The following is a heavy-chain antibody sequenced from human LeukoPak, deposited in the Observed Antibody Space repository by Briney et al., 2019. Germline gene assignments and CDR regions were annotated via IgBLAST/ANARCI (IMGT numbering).Heavy chain of an antibody. V-gene: IGHV1-18*01. D-gene: IGHD1-26*01. Sequence: ASVKVSCKASGYTFTSYGFTWVRQAPGQGLEWMGWISVYNGDTNYAQKLQGRVTITTDESTSTAYMELRSLRSDDTAVYYCARGGSRGSYSSFDYWGQGTLVTVSS. J-gene: IGHJ4*02. CDR3: ARGGSRGSYSSFDY. CDR1: GYTFTSYG. CDR2: ISVYNGDT.